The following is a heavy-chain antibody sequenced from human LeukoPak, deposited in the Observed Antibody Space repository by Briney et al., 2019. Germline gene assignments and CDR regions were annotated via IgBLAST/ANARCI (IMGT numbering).Heavy chain of an antibody. V-gene: IGHV3-66*01. D-gene: IGHD3-10*01. CDR2: IYAGGST. J-gene: IGHJ6*02. CDR3: AREGYASGTRYGMDV. CDR1: GGSFSGYY. Sequence: ETLSLTCAVYGGSFSGYYWSWIRQPPGKGLEWVSDIYAGGSTSYADAVKGRFTISRDNSKNTLYLQMNSLRAEDTAVYYCAREGYASGTRYGMDVWGQGTTVTVSS.